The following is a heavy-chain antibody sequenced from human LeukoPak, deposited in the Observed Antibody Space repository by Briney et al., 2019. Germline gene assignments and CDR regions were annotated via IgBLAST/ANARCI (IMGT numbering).Heavy chain of an antibody. CDR2: MKGDGSEK. J-gene: IGHJ6*03. V-gene: IGHV3-7*01. CDR1: GFTYIRYW. Sequence: TGGSLRLSCAASGFTYIRYWMSWVRQAPGKGVEWVANMKGDGSEKYSVDSVKGRFTIYRDNAENSLYLQMNSVRAEDTAVYYCANGGFSTGTQIYYDYYYMDVWGKGTTVTVSS. CDR3: ANGGFSTGTQIYYDYYYMDV. D-gene: IGHD2-8*02.